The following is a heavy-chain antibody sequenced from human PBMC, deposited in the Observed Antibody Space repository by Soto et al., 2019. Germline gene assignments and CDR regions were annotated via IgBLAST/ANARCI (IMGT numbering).Heavy chain of an antibody. J-gene: IGHJ6*02. D-gene: IGHD3-16*02. CDR2: IYPGDSDT. Sequence: GESLKISCKASGYTFTTNWIGWVRQMPGKGLEWMGIIYPGDSDTRYSPSFRGQVTISADRSINTAYLQWSSLKASDTGRYYCAQYWHSYSSNYFRGLDVWGQGTTVTVSS. V-gene: IGHV5-51*01. CDR3: AQYWHSYSSNYFRGLDV. CDR1: GYTFTTNW.